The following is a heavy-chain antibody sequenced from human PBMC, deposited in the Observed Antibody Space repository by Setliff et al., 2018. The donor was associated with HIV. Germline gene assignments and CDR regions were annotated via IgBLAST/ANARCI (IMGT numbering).Heavy chain of an antibody. D-gene: IGHD1-1*01. CDR3: ARDLKGEQLNAFDL. CDR2: IKSTSSLI. Sequence: PGGSLRLSCVASGFTFSTYGMHWVRQAPNKGLEWISYIKSTSSLIYYADSVKGRFTMSRDNAKKSVYLQMNSLRVDDTAVYYCARDLKGEQLNAFDLWGQGTMVTVSS. J-gene: IGHJ3*01. CDR1: GFTFSTYG. V-gene: IGHV3-21*05.